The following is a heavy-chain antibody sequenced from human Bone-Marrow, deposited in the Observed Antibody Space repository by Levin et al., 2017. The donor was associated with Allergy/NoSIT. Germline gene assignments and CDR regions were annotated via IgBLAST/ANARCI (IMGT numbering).Heavy chain of an antibody. V-gene: IGHV1-2*02. Sequence: GGSLRLSCKASGYTFTGYYMHWVRQAPGQGLEWMGWINPNSGGTNYAQKFQGRVTMTRDTSISTAYMELSRLRSDDTAVYYCARAAPDYYGSGYFDYWGQGSLVTVSS. D-gene: IGHD3-10*01. CDR2: INPNSGGT. CDR3: ARAAPDYYGSGYFDY. J-gene: IGHJ4*02. CDR1: GYTFTGYY.